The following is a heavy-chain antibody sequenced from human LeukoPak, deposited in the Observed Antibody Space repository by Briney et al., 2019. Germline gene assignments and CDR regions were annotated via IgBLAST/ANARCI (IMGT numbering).Heavy chain of an antibody. CDR2: INPSDGST. CDR3: ARHQGAGEYPFDY. D-gene: IGHD3-16*01. J-gene: IGHJ4*02. V-gene: IGHV1-46*01. Sequence: ASVKVSGKASGYSFTTYYMHWVRQAPGQGLEWMGVINPSDGSTSYPQKFQGRVTMTRDTSTSTVYMELSSLRSEDTAVYYCARHQGAGEYPFDYWGQGTLVTVSS. CDR1: GYSFTTYY.